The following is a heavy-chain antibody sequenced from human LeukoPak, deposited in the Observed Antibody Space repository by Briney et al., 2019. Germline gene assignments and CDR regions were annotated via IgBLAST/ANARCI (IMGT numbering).Heavy chain of an antibody. J-gene: IGHJ4*02. CDR1: GYSISSGYY. CDR3: ARDVPSNLDY. Sequence: PSETLSLTCTVSGYSISSGYYWGWIRQPPGKGLEWIGSIYHSGSTYYNPSLKSRVTISVDTSKNQFSLKLSSVTAADTAVYYCARDVPSNLDYWGQGTLVTVSS. CDR2: IYHSGST. D-gene: IGHD1-14*01. V-gene: IGHV4-38-2*02.